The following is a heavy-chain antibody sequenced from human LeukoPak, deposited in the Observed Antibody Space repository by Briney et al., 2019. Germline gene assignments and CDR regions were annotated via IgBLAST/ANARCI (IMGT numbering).Heavy chain of an antibody. J-gene: IGHJ4*02. CDR2: ISSKGELT. Sequence: PGGSLRLSCAASGFTLSIYAMSWVRQAPGKGLEWVSSISSKGELTFYADSVKGRFTISRDNSESTLYLQMNILRAEDTAIYYCTRDRPNYYGSDGHYYRRNGDYWGQGTLVTVSS. V-gene: IGHV3-23*01. CDR3: TRDRPNYYGSDGHYYRRNGDY. D-gene: IGHD3-22*01. CDR1: GFTLSIYA.